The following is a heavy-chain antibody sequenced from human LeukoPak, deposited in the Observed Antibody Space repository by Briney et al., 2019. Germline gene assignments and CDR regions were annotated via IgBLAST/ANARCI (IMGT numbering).Heavy chain of an antibody. CDR2: IYHSGST. CDR1: GGSISSGGYS. V-gene: IGHV4-30-2*01. CDR3: ARGSPLLGAFDI. J-gene: IGHJ3*02. D-gene: IGHD2-15*01. Sequence: SQTLSLTCAVSGGSISSGGYSWSWIRQPPGKGLEWIGYIYHSGSTYYNPSLKSRVTISVGRSKNQFSLKLSSVTAADTAVYYCARGSPLLGAFDIWGQGTMVTVSS.